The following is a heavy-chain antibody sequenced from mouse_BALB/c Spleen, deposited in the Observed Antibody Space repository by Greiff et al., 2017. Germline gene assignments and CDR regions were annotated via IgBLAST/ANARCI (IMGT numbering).Heavy chain of an antibody. V-gene: IGHV2-3*01. CDR1: GFSLTSYG. CDR2: IWGDGST. D-gene: IGHD1-1*01. CDR3: ALTTPEAWFAY. Sequence: VNVVESGPGLVAPSQSLSITCTVSGFSLTSYGVSWVRQPPGKGLEWLGVIWGDGSTNYHSALISRLSISKDNSKSQVFLKLNSLQTDDTATYYCALTTPEAWFAYWGQGTLVTVSA. J-gene: IGHJ3*01.